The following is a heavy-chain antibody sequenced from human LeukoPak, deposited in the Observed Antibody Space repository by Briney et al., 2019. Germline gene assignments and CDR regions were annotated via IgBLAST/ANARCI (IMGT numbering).Heavy chain of an antibody. J-gene: IGHJ4*02. Sequence: GASVKVSCKASGYTFTGYYMHWVRQAPGQGLEWMGWINPNSGGTNYAQKFQGRVTMTRDTSISTAYMELSRLRSDDTAVYYCARDLTYYYDSSGYYYRGGYDYWGQGTLVTVSS. CDR1: GYTFTGYY. CDR3: ARDLTYYYDSSGYYYRGGYDY. CDR2: INPNSGGT. D-gene: IGHD3-22*01. V-gene: IGHV1-2*02.